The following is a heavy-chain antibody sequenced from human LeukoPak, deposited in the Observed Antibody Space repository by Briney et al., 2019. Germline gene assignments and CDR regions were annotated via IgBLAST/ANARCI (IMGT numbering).Heavy chain of an antibody. D-gene: IGHD1-26*01. V-gene: IGHV3-9*01. Sequence: GGSLRLSCAASGFIFSSYWMHWVRQAPGKGLEWVSGISWNSGSIGYADSVKGRFTISRDNAKNSLYLQMNSLRAEDTALYYCAKGAWGALDYWGQGTLVTVSS. CDR1: GFIFSSYW. CDR2: ISWNSGSI. CDR3: AKGAWGALDY. J-gene: IGHJ4*02.